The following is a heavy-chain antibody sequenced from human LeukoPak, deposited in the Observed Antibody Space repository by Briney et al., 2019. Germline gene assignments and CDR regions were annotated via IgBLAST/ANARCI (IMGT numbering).Heavy chain of an antibody. CDR3: ARVSRGWFDP. V-gene: IGHV1-18*01. D-gene: IGHD3-10*01. J-gene: IGHJ5*02. CDR1: AYSFTIYG. CDR2: ISKYNSNT. Sequence: SVKPSCTASAYSFTIYGISWVRQPPGPGLEWIGWISKYNSNTNYTQELQCRVTMTTDTSTSTAYMELRSLRSDDTAVYYGARVSRGWFDPWGQGTLVTVSS.